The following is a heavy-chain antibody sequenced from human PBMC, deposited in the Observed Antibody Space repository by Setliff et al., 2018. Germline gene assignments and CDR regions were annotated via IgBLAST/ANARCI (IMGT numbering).Heavy chain of an antibody. CDR3: TRGYYYDSSGYSDSHPDAFDV. J-gene: IGHJ3*01. CDR1: GFRFTNFG. CDR2: ISPYSGNT. V-gene: IGHV1-18*01. Sequence: ASVKVSCKTSGFRFTNFGFSWVRQAPGQGLEWLGSISPYSGNTNYPQWLQDRVTMTIDTSATTVYMELKSLRSEDTAVYYCTRGYYYDSSGYSDSHPDAFDVWGQGTMVTVSS. D-gene: IGHD3-22*01.